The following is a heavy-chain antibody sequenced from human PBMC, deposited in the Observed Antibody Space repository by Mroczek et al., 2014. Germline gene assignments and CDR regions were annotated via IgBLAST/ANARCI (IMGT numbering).Heavy chain of an antibody. Sequence: QVQLVQSGGGVVQPGRSLRLSCAASGFTFSSYGMHWVRQAPGKGLEWVAVISYDGSNKYYADSVKGRFTISRDNSKNTLYLQMNSLRAEDTAVYYCAKATIAVAGISTWGQGTLVHRLL. CDR1: GFTFSSYG. J-gene: IGHJ4*02. CDR3: AKATIAVAGIST. D-gene: IGHD6-19*01. V-gene: IGHV3-30*18. CDR2: ISYDGSNK.